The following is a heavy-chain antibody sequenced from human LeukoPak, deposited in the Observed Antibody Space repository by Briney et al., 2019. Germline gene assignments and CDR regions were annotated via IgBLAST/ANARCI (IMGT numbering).Heavy chain of an antibody. CDR1: GFTFSSYS. V-gene: IGHV3-48*01. D-gene: IGHD3-22*01. CDR3: ARAPYDSSGYYLPDAFDI. Sequence: QPGGSLRLSCAASGFTFSSYSMNWVRQAPGKGLEWVSYISSSSSTIYYADSVKGRFTISRDNAKNSLYLQMNSLRAEDTAVYYCARAPYDSSGYYLPDAFDIWGQGTMVTVPS. CDR2: ISSSSSTI. J-gene: IGHJ3*02.